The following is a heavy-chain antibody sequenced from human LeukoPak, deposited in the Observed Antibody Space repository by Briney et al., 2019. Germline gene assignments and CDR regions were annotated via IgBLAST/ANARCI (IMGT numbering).Heavy chain of an antibody. J-gene: IGHJ4*02. D-gene: IGHD3-10*01. V-gene: IGHV1-69*05. CDR2: IIPIFGTA. CDR3: ARSGVRGVIIEYYFDY. CDR1: GGTFSSYA. Sequence: SVKVSCKASGGTFSSYAISWVRQAPGQGLEWMGEIIPIFGTANYAQKFQGRVTITTDESTSTAYMELSSLRSEDTAVYYCARSGVRGVIIEYYFDYWGQGTLVTVSS.